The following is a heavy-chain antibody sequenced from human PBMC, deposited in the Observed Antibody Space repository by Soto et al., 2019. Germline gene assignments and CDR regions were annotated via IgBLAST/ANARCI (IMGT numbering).Heavy chain of an antibody. V-gene: IGHV1-46*01. CDR1: GYTFTSYY. CDR3: ARDAAVYKAEGIAAPGIREY. J-gene: IGHJ4*02. D-gene: IGHD6-13*01. CDR2: INPSGGST. Sequence: QVQLVQSGAEVKKPGASVKVSCKASGYTFTSYYMHWVRQAPGQGLEWMGIINPSGGSTSYAQKFQGRVTMTGDTSTATVYMELSSLRSEDTAVYYCARDAAVYKAEGIAAPGIREYWGQGTLVTVSS.